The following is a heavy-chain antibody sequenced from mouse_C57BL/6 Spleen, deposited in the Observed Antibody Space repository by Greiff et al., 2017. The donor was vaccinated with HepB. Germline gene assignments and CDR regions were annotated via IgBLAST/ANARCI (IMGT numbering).Heavy chain of an antibody. D-gene: IGHD3-1*01. CDR3: ARKGGYPGYETGAIAS. CDR2: IWSGGST. Sequence: VKLMESGPGLVQPSQSLSITCTVSGFSLTSYGVHWVRQSPGKGLEWLGVIWSGGSTDYNAAFISRLSISKDNSKSQVFFNMNSLQADDTALYYCARKGGYPGYETGAIASWGQGASGPVSS. J-gene: IGHJ4*01. CDR1: GFSLTSYG. V-gene: IGHV2-2*01.